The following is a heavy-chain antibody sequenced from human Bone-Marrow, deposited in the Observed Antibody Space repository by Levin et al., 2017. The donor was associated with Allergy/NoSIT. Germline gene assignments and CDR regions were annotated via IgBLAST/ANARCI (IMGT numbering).Heavy chain of an antibody. J-gene: IGHJ4*02. CDR2: ISYDGSAE. V-gene: IGHV3-30-3*01. D-gene: IGHD4-23*01. CDR1: GFTLSSYT. Sequence: GESLKISCEGSGFTLSSYTMHWVRQTPGKGLEWVALISYDGSAEYYTDSLKGRFTISRDNSKNLLDLHLNRLTADDTAVYFCAREGRAVEFDYWGQGTLVSVS. CDR3: AREGRAVEFDY.